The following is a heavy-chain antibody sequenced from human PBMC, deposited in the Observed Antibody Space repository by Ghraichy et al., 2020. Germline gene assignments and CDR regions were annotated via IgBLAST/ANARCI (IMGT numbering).Heavy chain of an antibody. CDR3: ATTPLYRQVFDP. CDR1: GGSFSGYY. CDR2: INHRGST. D-gene: IGHD3-16*01. Sequence: SETLSLTCVVYGGSFSGYYWSWIRQSPGKGLEWIGEINHRGSTTYNPSLKSRVTLSIDTSKNQFALKLRSVTAADTAVYFCATTPLYRQVFDPWGQGTLVTVSS. J-gene: IGHJ5*02. V-gene: IGHV4-34*01.